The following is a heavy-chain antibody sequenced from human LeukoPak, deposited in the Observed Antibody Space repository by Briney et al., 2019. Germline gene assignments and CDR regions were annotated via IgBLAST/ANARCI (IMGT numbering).Heavy chain of an antibody. J-gene: IGHJ3*02. CDR1: GFTFDDYG. CDR3: ASEDYGAPAGAFDI. CDR2: INWNGGST. D-gene: IGHD4-17*01. V-gene: IGHV3-20*04. Sequence: GGSLRLSCAASGFTFDDYGMSWVRQAPGKGLEWVSGINWNGGSTGYADSVKGRFTISRDNAKNSLYLQMNSLRAEDTALYYCASEDYGAPAGAFDIWGQGTMVTVSS.